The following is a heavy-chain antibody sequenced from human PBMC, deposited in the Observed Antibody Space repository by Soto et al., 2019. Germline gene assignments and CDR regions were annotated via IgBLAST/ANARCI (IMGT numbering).Heavy chain of an antibody. CDR2: IYYSGST. D-gene: IGHD4-17*01. CDR1: GGSISSYY. Sequence: QVQLQESGPGLVKPSETLSLTCTVSGGSISSYYWSWIRQPPGKGLEWIGYIYYSGSTNYNPSLKSRVTISVDTSKNQFSLKLSSVTAADTAVYYCARVMDYGDYDPFVWGQGTLVTVSS. CDR3: ARVMDYGDYDPFV. V-gene: IGHV4-59*01. J-gene: IGHJ4*02.